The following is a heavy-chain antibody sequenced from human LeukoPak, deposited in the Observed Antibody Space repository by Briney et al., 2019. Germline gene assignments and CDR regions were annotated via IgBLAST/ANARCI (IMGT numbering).Heavy chain of an antibody. J-gene: IGHJ3*02. CDR1: GYTFTNYY. Sequence: ASVKVSCKASGYTFTNYYIHWVRQDPGQGLEWMGLINPGGDNTDYAQNFQGRVTMTRDTSTSTVYMGLSSLRSEGTAVYYCARIRDGYNDAYDIWGQGTMVTVSS. CDR3: ARIRDGYNDAYDI. CDR2: INPGGDNT. V-gene: IGHV1-46*01. D-gene: IGHD5-24*01.